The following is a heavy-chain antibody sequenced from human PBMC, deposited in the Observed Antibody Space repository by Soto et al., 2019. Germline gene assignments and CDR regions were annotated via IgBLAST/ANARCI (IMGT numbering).Heavy chain of an antibody. CDR2: IVVGSGNT. CDR3: AAYCSGGSCDFRRGGYYYYGMDV. D-gene: IGHD2-15*01. Sequence: GASVKVSCKASGFTFTSSSVQWVRQARGQRLEWIGWIVVGSGNTNYAQKFQERVTITRDMSTSTAYMELSSLRSEDTAVYYCAAYCSGGSCDFRRGGYYYYGMDVWGQGTTVTVSS. V-gene: IGHV1-58*01. J-gene: IGHJ6*02. CDR1: GFTFTSSS.